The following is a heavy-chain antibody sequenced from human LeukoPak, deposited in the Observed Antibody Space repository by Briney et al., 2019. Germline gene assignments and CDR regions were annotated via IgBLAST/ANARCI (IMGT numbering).Heavy chain of an antibody. V-gene: IGHV3-7*03. Sequence: PGGSLRLSCAATRFTLSSYWMSWVRQAPGRGLEWGANIKQDGSDMYYVDSVKGRLTISRDNAKNSLYLEMNNLGAEDTAVYYCAGEEIYCSGDNCYSYFDYWGQGTLVTVSS. CDR1: RFTLSSYW. CDR2: IKQDGSDM. CDR3: AGEEIYCSGDNCYSYFDY. D-gene: IGHD2-15*01. J-gene: IGHJ4*02.